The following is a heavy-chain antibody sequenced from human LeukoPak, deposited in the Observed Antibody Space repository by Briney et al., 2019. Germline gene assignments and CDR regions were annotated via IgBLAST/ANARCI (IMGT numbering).Heavy chain of an antibody. CDR3: ATGGSAGWSNP. CDR1: GGSITSGVY. J-gene: IGHJ5*02. D-gene: IGHD2-15*01. CDR2: LHYTGTT. V-gene: IGHV4-38-2*02. Sequence: SETLSLTCTVSGGSITSGVYWGWIRQPPGKGLEWIGSLHYTGTTYYSPSLRGRVTISEATSKKQCSLRLTSVTVADTAVYYCATGGSAGWSNPWGEGSLVTVSS.